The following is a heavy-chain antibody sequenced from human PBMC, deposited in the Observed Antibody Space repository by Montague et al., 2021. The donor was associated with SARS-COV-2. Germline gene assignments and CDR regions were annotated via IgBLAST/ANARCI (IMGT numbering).Heavy chain of an antibody. Sequence: SETLSLTYTVSGGSISGYYWTWIRQPPGKGLEWLGHIYYTGSTKYNPSFKSRLSISGDTSKNQFSLEVTSVTAADTAVYYCARGTYSGVDSDGYYYYYGMDVWGQGTTVTVSS. CDR2: IYYTGST. CDR1: GGSISGYY. V-gene: IGHV4-59*01. CDR3: ARGTYSGVDSDGYYYYYGMDV. J-gene: IGHJ6*02. D-gene: IGHD1-26*01.